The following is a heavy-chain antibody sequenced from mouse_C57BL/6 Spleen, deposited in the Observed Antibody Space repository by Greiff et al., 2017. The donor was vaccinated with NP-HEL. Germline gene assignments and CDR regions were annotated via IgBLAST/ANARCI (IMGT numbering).Heavy chain of an antibody. Sequence: QVQLQQSGAELVKPGASVKMSCKASGYTFTSYWITWVKQRPGQGLEWIGDIYPGSGSTNYNEKFKSKATLTVDTSSSTAYMQLSSLTSEDSAVYYCARGSTVVARDWGQGTTLTVSS. D-gene: IGHD1-1*01. CDR1: GYTFTSYW. J-gene: IGHJ2*01. CDR2: IYPGSGST. CDR3: ARGSTVVARD. V-gene: IGHV1-55*01.